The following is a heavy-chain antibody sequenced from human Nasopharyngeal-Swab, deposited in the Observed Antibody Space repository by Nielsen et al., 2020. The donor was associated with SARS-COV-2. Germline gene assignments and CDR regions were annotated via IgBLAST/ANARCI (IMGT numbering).Heavy chain of an antibody. J-gene: IGHJ5*02. V-gene: IGHV4-34*01. D-gene: IGHD3-3*01. CDR2: INHSGST. Sequence: SLTLSLTCAVYGGSFSGYYWSWIRQPPGKGLEWIGEINHSGSTNYNPSLKSRVTISVDTSKNQFSLKLSSMTAADTAVYYCARGPRTIFGVVIIGFDPWGQGTLVTVSS. CDR1: GGSFSGYY. CDR3: ARGPRTIFGVVIIGFDP.